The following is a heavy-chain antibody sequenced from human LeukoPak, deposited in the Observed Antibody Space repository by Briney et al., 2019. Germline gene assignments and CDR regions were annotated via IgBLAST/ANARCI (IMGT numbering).Heavy chain of an antibody. CDR3: ARAYSYPRSPKFFDD. V-gene: IGHV3-48*02. CDR2: ISSGGDTI. CDR1: GFTFKTYN. Sequence: GGSLRLSCAASGFTFKTYNMNWVRQAPGKGLEWVSCISSGGDTIYSADSVKGRFIISRDNAKNSLFLQMNSLRDEDTAVYFCARAYSYPRSPKFFDDWGQGTLVTVSS. J-gene: IGHJ4*02. D-gene: IGHD2-15*01.